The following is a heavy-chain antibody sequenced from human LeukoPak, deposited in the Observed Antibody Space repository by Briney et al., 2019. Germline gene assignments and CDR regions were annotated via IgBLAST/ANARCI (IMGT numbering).Heavy chain of an antibody. CDR1: GFTISYNY. Sequence: PGGSLRLSCAASGFTISYNYMSWVRQAPGKGLQWVSVIYSNTSAYYADSVKGRFTISRHNSKNTLYLQMTSLRAEDTAVYYCARDIPVDSRSSVPKPVRDSRGQGTLVTVSS. CDR2: IYSNTSA. V-gene: IGHV3-53*04. D-gene: IGHD6-6*01. J-gene: IGHJ4*02. CDR3: ARDIPVDSRSSVPKPVRDS.